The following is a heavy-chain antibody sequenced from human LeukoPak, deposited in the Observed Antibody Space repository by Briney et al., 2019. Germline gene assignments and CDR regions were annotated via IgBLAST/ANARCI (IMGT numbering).Heavy chain of an antibody. Sequence: PSETLSLTCTVSGGSISSSSYYWGWIRQPPGKGLEWIGSIYYSGSTYYNPSLKSRVTISVDTSKNQFSLKLSFVTAADTAVYYCARGRGSSWYYFDSWGQGTLVTVSS. J-gene: IGHJ4*02. CDR2: IYYSGST. D-gene: IGHD6-13*01. CDR1: GGSISSSSYY. CDR3: ARGRGSSWYYFDS. V-gene: IGHV4-39*07.